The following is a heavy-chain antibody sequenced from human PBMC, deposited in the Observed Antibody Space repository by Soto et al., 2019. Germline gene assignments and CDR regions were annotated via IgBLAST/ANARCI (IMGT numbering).Heavy chain of an antibody. CDR1: GFTFTTYW. Sequence: HPGGSLRLSCEASGFTFTTYWMHWVGQAPGKGLVWVSRINGDGSGTSYADSVRGRFTISRDNGKNTLYLQMNSLRAEDTAVYYCAKGYSGYDYGYWGQGTLDTVSS. CDR2: INGDGSGT. D-gene: IGHD5-12*01. J-gene: IGHJ4*02. V-gene: IGHV3-74*01. CDR3: AKGYSGYDYGY.